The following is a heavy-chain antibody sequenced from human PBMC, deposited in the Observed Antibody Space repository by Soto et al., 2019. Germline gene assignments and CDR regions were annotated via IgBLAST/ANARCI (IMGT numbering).Heavy chain of an antibody. CDR3: AKDITSGAYYYYGMDV. Sequence: EVQLVESGGVVVQPGGSLRLSCAASGFTFDDYTMHWVRQAPGKGLEWVSLISWDGGSTYYVDSVKGRFTISRDNSKNSLYLQMNSLRTEDTALYYCAKDITSGAYYYYGMDVWGQGTTVTVSS. CDR2: ISWDGGST. J-gene: IGHJ6*02. V-gene: IGHV3-43*01. CDR1: GFTFDDYT. D-gene: IGHD3-10*01.